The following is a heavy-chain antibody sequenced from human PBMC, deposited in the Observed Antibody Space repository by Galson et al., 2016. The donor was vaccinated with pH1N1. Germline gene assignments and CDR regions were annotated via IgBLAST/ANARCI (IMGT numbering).Heavy chain of an antibody. J-gene: IGHJ4*02. CDR1: GFTLSNYA. V-gene: IGHV3-23*01. CDR3: AKDKVGTTTLLAFFDY. Sequence: SLRLSCAASGFTLSNYAMSWARQAPGKGLEWVSGISGSGSRTYLADSVKGRFTISRDNSKNTLYLQMNSLTAEDAAIYYCAKDKVGTTTLLAFFDYWGQGSLVTVSS. CDR2: ISGSGSRT. D-gene: IGHD1-26*01.